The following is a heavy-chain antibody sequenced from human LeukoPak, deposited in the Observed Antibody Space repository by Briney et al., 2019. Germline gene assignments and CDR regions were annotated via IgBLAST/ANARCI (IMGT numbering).Heavy chain of an antibody. J-gene: IGHJ4*02. CDR3: ARPYCSAGNCYSNFDS. V-gene: IGHV4-59*12. CDR2: IYYSGST. Sequence: SETLSLTCTVSGGSISSYYWSWIRQPPGKGLEWIGYIYYSGSTNYNPSLKSRVPISVDTSKKQFSLKLSSVTAADTAVYYCARPYCSAGNCYSNFDSWGQGTLVTVSS. D-gene: IGHD2-15*01. CDR1: GGSISSYY.